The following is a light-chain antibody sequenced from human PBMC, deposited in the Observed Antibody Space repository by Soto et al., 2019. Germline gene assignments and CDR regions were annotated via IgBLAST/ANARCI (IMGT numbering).Light chain of an antibody. CDR1: QSVSSN. J-gene: IGKJ1*01. Sequence: EIVMTQSPATLSVSPGERATLSCRASQSVSSNLAWYQQKPCQAPRRLIYGASTRSTGIPAGFSGGGSGTEFTLTISSLQSEDFAVYYCQQYNNWTRTFGQGTKVEIK. V-gene: IGKV3-15*01. CDR3: QQYNNWTRT. CDR2: GAS.